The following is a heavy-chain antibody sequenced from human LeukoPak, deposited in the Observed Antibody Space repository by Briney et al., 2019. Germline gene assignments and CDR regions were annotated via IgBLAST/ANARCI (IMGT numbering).Heavy chain of an antibody. J-gene: IGHJ3*02. CDR1: GFTFSSYG. CDR3: ARNMVRGYEDAFDI. D-gene: IGHD3-10*01. V-gene: IGHV3-30*02. Sequence: GGSLRLSCAASGFTFSSYGMHWVRQAPGKGLEWVAFIRYDGSNKYYADFVKGRFTISRDNSKNTLYLQMNSLRAEDTAVYYCARNMVRGYEDAFDIWGQGTMVTVSS. CDR2: IRYDGSNK.